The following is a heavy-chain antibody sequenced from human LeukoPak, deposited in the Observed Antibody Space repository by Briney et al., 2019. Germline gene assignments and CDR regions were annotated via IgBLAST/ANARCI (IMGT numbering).Heavy chain of an antibody. V-gene: IGHV4-59*12. Sequence: KASETLSLTCTVSGGSISSYYWSWIRQPPGKGLEWIGYIYYSGSTNYNPSLKSRVTISVDTSKNQFSLKLSSVTAADTAVYYCARGRVVVVVAATRVWFDPWGQGTLVTVSS. CDR2: IYYSGST. J-gene: IGHJ5*02. CDR3: ARGRVVVVVAATRVWFDP. D-gene: IGHD2-15*01. CDR1: GGSISSYY.